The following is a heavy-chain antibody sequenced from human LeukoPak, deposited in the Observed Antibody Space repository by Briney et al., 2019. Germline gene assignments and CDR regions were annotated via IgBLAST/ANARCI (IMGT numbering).Heavy chain of an antibody. CDR3: AKDQGAAVANTLDY. CDR2: IKSKTDGGAT. D-gene: IGHD6-19*01. J-gene: IGHJ4*02. CDR1: GFTFSNAW. V-gene: IGHV3-15*01. Sequence: GGSLRLSCAASGFTFSNAWMSWVRQAPGKGLEWVGRIKSKTDGGATDYAAPVKGRFTISRDDSKNTLYLQMNSLKTEDTAVYYCAKDQGAAVANTLDYWGQGTLVTVSS.